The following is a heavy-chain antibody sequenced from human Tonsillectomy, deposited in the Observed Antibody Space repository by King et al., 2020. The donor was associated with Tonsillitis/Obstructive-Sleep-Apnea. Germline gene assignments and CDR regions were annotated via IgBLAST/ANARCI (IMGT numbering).Heavy chain of an antibody. V-gene: IGHV1-69*01. CDR2: IIQIFGTA. CDR1: GVTFSSYA. CDR3: VLTPYVRYYYMDV. J-gene: IGHJ6*03. Sequence: VQLVESGAGVKKPGSSVMVSCKGSGVTFSSYAFRWVRQAPGQWLVWMGWIIQIFGTANYAQQFQARVTISADESPSTAYMELSGLRSEDTAVYYCVLTPYVRYYYMDVWGKGTTVTVSS. D-gene: IGHD3-16*01.